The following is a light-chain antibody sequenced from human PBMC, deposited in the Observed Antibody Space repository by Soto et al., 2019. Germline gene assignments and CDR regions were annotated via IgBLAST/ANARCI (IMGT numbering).Light chain of an antibody. CDR2: DVS. Sequence: QSVLTQPASVSGSPGQSITISCTGTSSDVGGYNYVSWYQQHPGKAPKRMIYDVSNRPSGVSNRFSGSKSGNTASPTISGLQAEDEADYYCSSYTSSSTLGYVFGTGTKVTVL. CDR3: SSYTSSSTLGYV. CDR1: SSDVGGYNY. V-gene: IGLV2-14*01. J-gene: IGLJ1*01.